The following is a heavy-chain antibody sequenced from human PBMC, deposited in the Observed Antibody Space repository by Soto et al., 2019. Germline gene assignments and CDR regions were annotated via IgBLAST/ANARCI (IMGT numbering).Heavy chain of an antibody. CDR3: ASWDAGRRGYDYLYYSYMDV. J-gene: IGHJ6*03. D-gene: IGHD5-12*01. V-gene: IGHV1-8*01. Sequence: ASVKVSCKASGYTFTSYDINWVRQATGQGLEWMGWMNPNSGNTGYAQKFQGRVTMTRNTSISTAYMELSSLRSEDTAVYYCASWDAGRRGYDYLYYSYMDVWGKGTTVTVSS. CDR1: GYTFTSYD. CDR2: MNPNSGNT.